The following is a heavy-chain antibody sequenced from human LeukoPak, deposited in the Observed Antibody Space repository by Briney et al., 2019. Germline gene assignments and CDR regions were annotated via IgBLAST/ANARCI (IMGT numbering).Heavy chain of an antibody. CDR3: AGRAYAYDSTVYIDH. J-gene: IGHJ4*02. Sequence: PSETLSLTCTVSGGSISSSSYYWGWIRQPPGTGLEWIGSIYYSGSTYYNPSLKSRVTISVDTSKNQFSLKLSSVTAADTAVYYCAGRAYAYDSTVYIDHWGQGTLVTVSS. CDR2: IYYSGST. CDR1: GGSISSSSYY. V-gene: IGHV4-39*07. D-gene: IGHD3-22*01.